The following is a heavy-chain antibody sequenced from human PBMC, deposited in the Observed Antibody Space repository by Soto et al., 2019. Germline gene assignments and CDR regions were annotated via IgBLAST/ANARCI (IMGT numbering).Heavy chain of an antibody. CDR2: IHPHTGGT. Sequence: QVQLVQAGAEVKKPGASVQVACRASGYTFNGYYLHWVRQAPVEGPEWMGWIHPHTGGTNYAQKFEGRVTMTGATSISTAYMELTRLRPEYTAIYYCARDGDFRRQSVAGKRHWFFDFWGRGTQVTVSS. V-gene: IGHV1-2*02. D-gene: IGHD6-19*01. CDR1: GYTFNGYY. CDR3: ARDGDFRRQSVAGKRHWFFDF. J-gene: IGHJ2*01.